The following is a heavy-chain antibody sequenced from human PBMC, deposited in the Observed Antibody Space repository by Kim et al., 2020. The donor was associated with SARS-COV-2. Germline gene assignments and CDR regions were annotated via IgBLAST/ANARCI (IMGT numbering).Heavy chain of an antibody. D-gene: IGHD4-17*01. Sequence: SETLSLTCTVSGGSISSGGNYWSWIRQHPGKGLEWIGYIYYSGSTYYNPSLKSRITISVDTSKNQFSLKLGSVTAADTAVYYCARDWGGRRNGDYDYYSYGMDVLGQGTTVTVSS. V-gene: IGHV4-31*03. J-gene: IGHJ6*02. CDR3: ARDWGGRRNGDYDYYSYGMDV. CDR1: GGSISSGGNY. CDR2: IYYSGST.